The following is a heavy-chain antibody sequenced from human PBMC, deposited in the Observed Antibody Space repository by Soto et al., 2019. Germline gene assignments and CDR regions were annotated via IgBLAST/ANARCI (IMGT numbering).Heavy chain of an antibody. CDR3: ARDHIALAGTRSFDV. CDR2: ISYEGSNK. V-gene: IGHV3-30-3*01. Sequence: SLRLSCAASGFTFSSYAMHWVRQAPGKGLEWVAVISYEGSNKYYAASVKGRFTISRDNSKKSLYLQMNSLRAEDTAVYYCARDHIALAGTRSFDVWGQGTTVTVSS. J-gene: IGHJ6*02. D-gene: IGHD6-19*01. CDR1: GFTFSSYA.